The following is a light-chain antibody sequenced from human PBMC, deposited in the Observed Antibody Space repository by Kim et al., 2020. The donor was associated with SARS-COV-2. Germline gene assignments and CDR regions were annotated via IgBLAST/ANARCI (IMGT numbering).Light chain of an antibody. V-gene: IGLV3-21*04. CDR1: NIGTKS. CDR2: YDS. J-gene: IGLJ2*01. Sequence: SYELTQPPSVSVAPGKTARITCGGSNIGTKSVHWYQQKPGQAPVLVIYYDSDRPSGIPERFSGSNSGNTATLTISRVEAGDEADYYCQVWDSTSDHVVFG. CDR3: QVWDSTSDHVV.